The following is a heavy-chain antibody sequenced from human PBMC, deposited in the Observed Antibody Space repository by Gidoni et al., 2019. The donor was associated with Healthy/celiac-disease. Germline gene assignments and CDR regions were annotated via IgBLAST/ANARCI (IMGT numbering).Heavy chain of an antibody. V-gene: IGHV3-9*01. J-gene: IGHJ6*02. Sequence: EVQLVESGGGLVQPGRSLRLSCAASGFTFDDYAMHWVRQAPGKGLEWVSGISWNSGSIGYADSVKGRFTISRDNAKNSLYLQMNSLRAEDTALYYCAKDSRGSTRFYYYYGMDVWGQGTTVTVSS. CDR3: AKDSRGSTRFYYYYGMDV. CDR1: GFTFDDYA. D-gene: IGHD2-2*01. CDR2: ISWNSGSI.